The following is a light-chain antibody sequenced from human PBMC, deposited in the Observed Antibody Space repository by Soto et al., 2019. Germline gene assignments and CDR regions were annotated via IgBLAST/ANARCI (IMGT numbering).Light chain of an antibody. CDR1: SSDVVVYHY. J-gene: IGLJ1*01. Sequence: QYVLTQPASVSGSPGQSITMSCTGTSSDVVVYHYVSWYQQLPGKAPKLMIYEVPKRPSGVSNRFPGSKSDNTASLTISGLQAEDEADYYCSAYTTRSAVFGTGTKVTVL. CDR2: EVP. CDR3: SAYTTRSAV. V-gene: IGLV2-14*01.